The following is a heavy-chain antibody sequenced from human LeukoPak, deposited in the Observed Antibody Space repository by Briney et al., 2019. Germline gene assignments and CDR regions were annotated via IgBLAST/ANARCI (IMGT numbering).Heavy chain of an antibody. CDR3: AGRFLSLEYYYYGMDV. J-gene: IGHJ6*02. Sequence: GASVKVSCKVSGYTLTELSMHWVRQARGKGLEWMGGFDPEDGETIYAQKFQGRVTMTEDTSTDTAYMELSSLRSEDTAVYYCAGRFLSLEYYYYGMDVWGQGTTVTVSS. D-gene: IGHD3-3*01. CDR2: FDPEDGET. CDR1: GYTLTELS. V-gene: IGHV1-24*01.